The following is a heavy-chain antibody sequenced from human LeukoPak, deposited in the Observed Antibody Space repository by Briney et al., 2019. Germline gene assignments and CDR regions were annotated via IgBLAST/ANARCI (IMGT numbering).Heavy chain of an antibody. Sequence: SETLSLTCTVSGGSISTSNYYWGWIRQPPGKGLEWIGSIYHSGSTYYNPSLKSRVTISVDTSKNQFSLKLSSVTAADTAVYYCARAGRFLEWLPDYWGQGTLVTVSS. J-gene: IGHJ4*02. V-gene: IGHV4-39*07. D-gene: IGHD3-3*01. CDR1: GGSISTSNYY. CDR3: ARAGRFLEWLPDY. CDR2: IYHSGST.